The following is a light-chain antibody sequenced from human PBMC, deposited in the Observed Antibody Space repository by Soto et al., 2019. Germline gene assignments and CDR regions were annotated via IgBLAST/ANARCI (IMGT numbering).Light chain of an antibody. Sequence: IVLTRSPATLSLSPGERATLSCRASQTVGVSLAWYQQNAGQAPRLLIYNASNRATGIPARFSGSGSGTDFTLTISSLEPEDFAVYYCQQRSNWPLTFGGGTKVEIK. V-gene: IGKV3-11*01. CDR3: QQRSNWPLT. CDR1: QTVGVS. J-gene: IGKJ4*01. CDR2: NAS.